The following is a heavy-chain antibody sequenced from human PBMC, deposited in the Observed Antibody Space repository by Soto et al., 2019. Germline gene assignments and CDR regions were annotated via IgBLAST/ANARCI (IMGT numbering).Heavy chain of an antibody. J-gene: IGHJ6*02. V-gene: IGHV3-33*08. CDR1: GLTFSHNA. CDR3: ATQEYSSSWYSLGLLYYYYGMDV. D-gene: IGHD6-13*01. CDR2: ICYDGRNK. Sequence: PGGSLRLSCAASGLTFSHNAMRWVRQAPGKGLEWVSTICYDGRNKYYADSVKGRFTISRDNSKNTLYLQMNSLRAEDTAVYYCATQEYSSSWYSLGLLYYYYGMDVWGQGTTVTVSS.